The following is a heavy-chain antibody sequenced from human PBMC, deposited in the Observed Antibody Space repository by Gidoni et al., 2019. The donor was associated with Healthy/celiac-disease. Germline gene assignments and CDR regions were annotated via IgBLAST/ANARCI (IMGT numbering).Heavy chain of an antibody. CDR2: IGAYNGNT. J-gene: IGHJ4*02. V-gene: IGHV1-18*01. CDR1: GYPFTSYA. D-gene: IGHD1-20*01. Sequence: QVQLVQSAAEVKKPGASVKVSCKASGYPFTSYAISWVRQAPGQGHEWMGWIGAYNGNTNNAQKLQGRVTMTTDTSTSKAYMELRSLRSDDTAVYYCARDRSGITGTGSFLWLDYWGQGTLVTVSS. CDR3: ARDRSGITGTGSFLWLDY.